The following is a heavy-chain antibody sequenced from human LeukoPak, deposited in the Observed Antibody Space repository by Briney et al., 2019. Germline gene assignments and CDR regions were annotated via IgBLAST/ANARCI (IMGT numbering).Heavy chain of an antibody. CDR2: IHSADSNT. V-gene: IGHV5-51*01. J-gene: IGHJ4*02. Sequence: GESLKISCNDSGYSFTNYWIVWLRQMPGKGLEWMGIIHSADSNTKYSPSFQGQVTISADKSISTAYLQWSGLKASDTAMYYCAGARHGDYRWDYWGQGTLVTVSS. CDR1: GYSFTNYW. CDR3: AGARHGDYRWDY. D-gene: IGHD4-17*01.